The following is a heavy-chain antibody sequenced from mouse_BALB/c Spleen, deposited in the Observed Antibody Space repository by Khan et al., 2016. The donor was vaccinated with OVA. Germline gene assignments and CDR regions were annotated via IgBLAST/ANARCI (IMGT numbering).Heavy chain of an antibody. V-gene: IGHV1-63*02. CDR3: ARLATWYFHV. D-gene: IGHD1-2*01. J-gene: IGHJ1*01. CDR1: GYTFTNYW. Sequence: QVQLKQAGAELVRPGTSVKISCKASGYTFTNYWLGWLPQRPGLGLEWIGDLYPYLGGAYTNYNERFKAKTTLTADTSYTTTYMSLSSLTSEDSAFFFRARLATWYFHVCCSSITVTFTS. CDR2: LYPYLGGAYT.